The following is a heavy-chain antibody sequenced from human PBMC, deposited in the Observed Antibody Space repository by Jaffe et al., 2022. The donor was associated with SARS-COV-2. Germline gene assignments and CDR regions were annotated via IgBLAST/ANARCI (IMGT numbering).Heavy chain of an antibody. V-gene: IGHV3-9*01. CDR2: IGFNGNDK. CDR3: SKGRSYDYYGSRDWFDR. Sequence: EVKLAESGGGLVQPGRSLRLSCAASGFSFGDYAMHWVRQGPGKGLEWVSGIGFNGNDKGYADSVKGRFTVSRDNAKNSLYLQMNSLRAEDTAFYYCSKGRSYDYYGSRDWFDRWGQGTLVTVSS. CDR1: GFSFGDYA. D-gene: IGHD3-10*01. J-gene: IGHJ5*02.